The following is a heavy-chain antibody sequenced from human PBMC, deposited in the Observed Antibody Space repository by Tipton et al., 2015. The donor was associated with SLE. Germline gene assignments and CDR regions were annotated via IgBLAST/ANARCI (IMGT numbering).Heavy chain of an antibody. J-gene: IGHJ6*02. Sequence: VQLVQSGGGLVKPGGSLRLSCAASGFTFSSYSMNWVRQAPGKGLEWVSSISSSSSYIYYADSVKGRFTISRDNAKNSLYLQMNSLRAEDTAVYYCARDKDSSSSYYYYYYGMDVWGQGTTVTVSS. D-gene: IGHD6-6*01. CDR2: ISSSSSYI. CDR1: GFTFSSYS. CDR3: ARDKDSSSSYYYYYYGMDV. V-gene: IGHV3-21*01.